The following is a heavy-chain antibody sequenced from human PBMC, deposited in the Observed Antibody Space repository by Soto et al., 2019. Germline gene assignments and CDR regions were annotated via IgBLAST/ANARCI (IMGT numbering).Heavy chain of an antibody. CDR1: GYTFTIYG. CDR2: ISPDNGNT. J-gene: IGHJ6*02. CDR3: ASALGYSGYAGMDV. Sequence: QVQLVQSGGEVKKPGASVKVSCKASGYTFTIYGINWVRQAPGQGLEWMGWISPDNGNTNYAQKLQGRVTMTTDTSTSTADMALRSLRSDDTAVYYCASALGYSGYAGMDVWGQGTTVTVSS. V-gene: IGHV1-18*01. D-gene: IGHD5-12*01.